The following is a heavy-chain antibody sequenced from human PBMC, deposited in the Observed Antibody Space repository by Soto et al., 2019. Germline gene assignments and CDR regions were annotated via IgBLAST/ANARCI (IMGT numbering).Heavy chain of an antibody. Sequence: QLQLQESGPRLVKPSETLSLTCTVSGGSITSSHYYWGWIRQPPGKVLEWIGTIYYSGTTYYHPSLKSRVTISADTSKNQFSLRLSSVTAADTAVYYCARHGPTWVAQVLYFDYWGQGALVTVSS. CDR3: ARHGPTWVAQVLYFDY. CDR1: GGSITSSHYY. CDR2: IYYSGTT. D-gene: IGHD7-27*01. V-gene: IGHV4-39*01. J-gene: IGHJ4*02.